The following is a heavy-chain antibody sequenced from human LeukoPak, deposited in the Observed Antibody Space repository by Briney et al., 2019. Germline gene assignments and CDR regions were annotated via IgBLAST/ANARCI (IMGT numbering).Heavy chain of an antibody. V-gene: IGHV4-39*01. Sequence: PSETLSLTCTVSGVSINSSSYYWGWIRQPPGKGLEWLGSIFYSGNTYDNPSIKSRVTISVDTSKNQFSLKLNSVTAADTAVYYCARHRSKWLQSSFDYWGQGTLVTVSS. CDR1: GVSINSSSYY. CDR2: IFYSGNT. CDR3: ARHRSKWLQSSFDY. J-gene: IGHJ4*02. D-gene: IGHD5-24*01.